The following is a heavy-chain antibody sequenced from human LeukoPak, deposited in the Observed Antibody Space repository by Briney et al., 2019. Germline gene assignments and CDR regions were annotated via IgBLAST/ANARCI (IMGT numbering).Heavy chain of an antibody. Sequence: SETLSLTCTVSGGSISSSSYYWGWIRQPPGKGLEWIASVHYSGSTYYNPSLKSRVTISIDTSKNQFPLKLSSVTAADTAVYFCARQLYVSGSYYAPMDVWGKGTTVTISS. CDR3: ARQLYVSGSYYAPMDV. V-gene: IGHV4-39*01. CDR1: GGSISSSSYY. CDR2: VHYSGST. J-gene: IGHJ6*03. D-gene: IGHD3-10*01.